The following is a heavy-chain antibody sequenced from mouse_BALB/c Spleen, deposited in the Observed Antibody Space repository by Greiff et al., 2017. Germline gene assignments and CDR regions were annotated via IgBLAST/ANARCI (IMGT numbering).Heavy chain of an antibody. CDR3: ARDRDYGPFAY. D-gene: IGHD1-1*02. Sequence: EVKLVESGGGLVQPGGSLRLSCATSGFTFTDYYMSWVRQPPGKALEWLGFIRNKANGYTTEYSASVKGRFTISRDNSQSILYLQMNTLRAEDSATYYSARDRDYGPFAYWGQGTLVTVSA. CDR2: IRNKANGYTT. V-gene: IGHV7-3*02. J-gene: IGHJ3*01. CDR1: GFTFTDYY.